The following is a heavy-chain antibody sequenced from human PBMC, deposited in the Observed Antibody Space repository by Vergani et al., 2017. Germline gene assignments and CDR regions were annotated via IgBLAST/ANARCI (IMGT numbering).Heavy chain of an antibody. CDR2: TSTDGST. CDR3: ARETVVTSWDGYRFHYMDV. J-gene: IGHJ6*03. Sequence: QVQLQESGPGLVKPSQTLSLTCSVSGGAVNSGSNFWTWIRQPAGKGLEWIGRTSTDGSTNYNPSLKSRGTVSVDTSKTQISLRLTSVTADDTAVYYCARETVVTSWDGYRFHYMDVWGKGTTVTVSS. D-gene: IGHD3-16*02. V-gene: IGHV4-61*02. CDR1: GGAVNSGSNF.